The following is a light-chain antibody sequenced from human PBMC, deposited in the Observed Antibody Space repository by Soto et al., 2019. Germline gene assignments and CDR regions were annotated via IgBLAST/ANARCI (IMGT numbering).Light chain of an antibody. CDR2: DVT. Sequence: QSALTQPASVSGSPGQSITMSCTGSRSDVGGYNLVSWYQHLPGKAPKLLIFDVTHRPSGVSDRFSGSKSGNTASLTISGVRPEDEADYYCCSYTDIALDVVFGGGTKVTVL. CDR1: RSDVGGYNL. J-gene: IGLJ2*01. CDR3: CSYTDIALDVV. V-gene: IGLV2-23*02.